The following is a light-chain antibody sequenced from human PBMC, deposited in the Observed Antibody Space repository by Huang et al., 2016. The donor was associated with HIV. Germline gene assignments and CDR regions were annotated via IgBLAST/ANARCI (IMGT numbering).Light chain of an antibody. CDR3: QQRINWPFT. CDR2: DAA. CDR1: QSISSY. J-gene: IGKJ3*01. Sequence: ETVLTQSPATLSLSPWERATLSCRASQSISSYLTWFQQKPGQAPRLLIYDAANRATGIPARFSGSGSGTDFSLTISSLEPEDFAVYYCQQRINWPFTFGPGTKVDIK. V-gene: IGKV3-11*01.